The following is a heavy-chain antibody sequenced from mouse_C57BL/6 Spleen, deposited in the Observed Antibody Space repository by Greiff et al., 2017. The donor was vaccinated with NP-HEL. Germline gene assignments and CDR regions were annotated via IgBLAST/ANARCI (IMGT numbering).Heavy chain of an antibody. Sequence: QVHVKQSGPELVKPGASVKISCKASGYAFSSSWMHWVKQRPGKGLEWFGRIYPGDGDTNYNGKFKGKATLTADKSSSTAYMQLSILTSQDSAVYFCASFNIIYYYGSSYNYWGQGTTLTVSS. CDR3: ASFNIIYYYGSSYNY. CDR2: IYPGDGDT. CDR1: GYAFSSSW. V-gene: IGHV1-82*01. D-gene: IGHD1-1*01. J-gene: IGHJ2*01.